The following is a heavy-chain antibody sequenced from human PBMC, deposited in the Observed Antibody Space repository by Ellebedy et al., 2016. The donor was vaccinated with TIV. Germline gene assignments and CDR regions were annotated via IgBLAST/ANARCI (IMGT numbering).Heavy chain of an antibody. D-gene: IGHD2-21*02. CDR3: AKDQLRCGGDCYSAPRYYFDY. V-gene: IGHV3-33*06. CDR2: IWYDGSNK. J-gene: IGHJ4*02. Sequence: GESLKISCAASGFTFSSYGMHWVRQVPGKGLEWVAVIWYDGSNKYYADSVKGRFTISRDNSKNPLYLQMNSLRAEDTAVYYCAKDQLRCGGDCYSAPRYYFDYWGQGTLVTVSS. CDR1: GFTFSSYG.